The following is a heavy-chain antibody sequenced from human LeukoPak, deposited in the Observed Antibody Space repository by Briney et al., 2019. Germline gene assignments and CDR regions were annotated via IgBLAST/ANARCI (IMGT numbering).Heavy chain of an antibody. CDR1: GGSISSSNW. D-gene: IGHD4-17*01. CDR2: IYHSGST. CDR3: ASLTDGGYFSPPEAFDI. V-gene: IGHV4-4*02. Sequence: SGTLSLTCAVSGGSISSSNWWSWVRQPPGKGLEWIGEIYHSGSTNYNPSLKSRVTISVDKSKNQFSLKLSSVTAADTAVYYCASLTDGGYFSPPEAFDIWGQGTMVTVSS. J-gene: IGHJ3*02.